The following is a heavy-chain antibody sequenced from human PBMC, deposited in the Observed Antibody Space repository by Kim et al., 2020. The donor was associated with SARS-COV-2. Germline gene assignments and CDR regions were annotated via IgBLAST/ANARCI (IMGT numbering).Heavy chain of an antibody. Sequence: SVKVSCKASGGTFSSYAISWVRQAPGQGLAWMGGIIPIFGTANYAQKFQGRVTITADESTSTAYMELSSLRSEDTAVYYCARDLTMVRGIFHYWGQGTLVTVSS. D-gene: IGHD3-10*01. J-gene: IGHJ4*02. CDR2: IIPIFGTA. CDR3: ARDLTMVRGIFHY. V-gene: IGHV1-69*13. CDR1: GGTFSSYA.